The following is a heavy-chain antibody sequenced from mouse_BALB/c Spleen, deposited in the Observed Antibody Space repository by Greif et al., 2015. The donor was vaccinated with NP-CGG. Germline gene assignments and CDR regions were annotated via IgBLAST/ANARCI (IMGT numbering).Heavy chain of an antibody. CDR1: GYTFTNYW. CDR2: IYPGGGYT. J-gene: IGHJ2*01. D-gene: IGHD1-2*01. Sequence: LVESGAELVRPVTSVKISCKASGYTFTNYWLGWVKQRPGHGLEWIGDIYPGGGYTNYNEKFKGKATLTADTSSSTGYMQLSSLTSEDSAVYFCTRGGIPPLLRPQTHYFDYWGQGTTLTVSS. V-gene: IGHV1-63*02. CDR3: TRGGIPPLLRPQTHYFDY.